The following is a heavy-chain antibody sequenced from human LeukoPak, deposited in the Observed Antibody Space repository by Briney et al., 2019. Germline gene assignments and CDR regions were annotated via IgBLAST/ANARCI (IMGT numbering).Heavy chain of an antibody. CDR2: IWYDGSNK. J-gene: IGHJ4*02. V-gene: IGHV3-33*08. Sequence: GGSLRLSCAASGFTFSSYAMHWVRQARGKGLEWVAVIWYDGSNKYYVDSVKGRFTISRDNSKNTLYVQMNSLRAEDTAVYYCARDPAKFWSGHDYWGQGTLVTVSS. D-gene: IGHD3-3*01. CDR3: ARDPAKFWSGHDY. CDR1: GFTFSSYA.